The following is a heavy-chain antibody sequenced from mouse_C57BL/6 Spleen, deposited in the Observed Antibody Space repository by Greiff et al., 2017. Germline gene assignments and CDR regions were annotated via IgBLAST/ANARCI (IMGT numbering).Heavy chain of an antibody. CDR1: GYTFTSYW. V-gene: IGHV1-59*01. Sequence: QVQLQQPGAELVRPGTSVKLSCKASGYTFTSYWMHWVKQRPGQGLEWIGVIDPSDSYTNYNQKFKGKATLTVDTSSSTAYMQLSSLTSEDSAVYYCARREDYPYFDYGGQGTTLTVSS. D-gene: IGHD5-5*01. CDR2: IDPSDSYT. J-gene: IGHJ2*01. CDR3: ARREDYPYFDY.